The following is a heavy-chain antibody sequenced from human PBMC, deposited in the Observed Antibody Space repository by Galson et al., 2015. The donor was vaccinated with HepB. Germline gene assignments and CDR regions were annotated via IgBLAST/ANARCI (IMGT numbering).Heavy chain of an antibody. CDR1: GYSFTGYY. D-gene: IGHD2-2*02. CDR2: INPNTGRT. CDR3: ARPAWDCLSTSCYRVVGDY. J-gene: IGHJ4*01. Sequence: SVKVSCKASGYSFTGYYVHWVRQAPGQGLEWMGWINPNTGRTKYPQKFQGRVTMTRDTSISTAYMALSRLRSGDTAVYYCARPAWDCLSTSCYRVVGDYWGQGTLVTVSS. V-gene: IGHV1-2*02.